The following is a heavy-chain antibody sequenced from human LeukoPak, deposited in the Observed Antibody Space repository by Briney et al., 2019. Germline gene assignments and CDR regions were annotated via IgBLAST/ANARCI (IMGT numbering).Heavy chain of an antibody. Sequence: SETLSLTCTVSGGSISNGRYYWSWIRQPAGKGLEWIGRFSAGGSTNYNPSLKSRVTISVDTSKNQFSLKLSSVTAADTAVYYCARSITFGGLIDYWGQGTLVAVSS. D-gene: IGHD3-16*02. CDR3: ARSITFGGLIDY. J-gene: IGHJ4*02. CDR1: GGSISNGRYY. CDR2: FSAGGST. V-gene: IGHV4-61*02.